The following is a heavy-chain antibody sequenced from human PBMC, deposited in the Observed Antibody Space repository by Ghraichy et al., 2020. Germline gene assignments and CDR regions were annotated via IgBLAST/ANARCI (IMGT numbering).Heavy chain of an antibody. V-gene: IGHV4-39*07. Sequence: SQTLSLTCTVSGGSISSSSYYWGWIRQPPGKGLEWIGSIYYSGSTNYNPSLKSRVTISVDTSKNQFSLKLSSVTAADTAVYYCARSRGWYWYYFDYWGQGTLVTVSS. J-gene: IGHJ4*02. D-gene: IGHD6-19*01. CDR1: GGSISSSSYY. CDR3: ARSRGWYWYYFDY. CDR2: IYYSGST.